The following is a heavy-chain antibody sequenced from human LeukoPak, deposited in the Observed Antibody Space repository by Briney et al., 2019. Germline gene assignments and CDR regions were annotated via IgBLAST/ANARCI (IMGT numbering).Heavy chain of an antibody. CDR1: GFTFSRYD. CDR3: AKNIAAADSSGYYYYYMDV. V-gene: IGHV3-13*01. Sequence: PGGSLRLSCAASGFTFSRYDMHWVRQSTGDGLEWVSAISTAGDTYYSDSVKGRSTISRDNSKNTLYLQMNSLRAEDTAVYYCAKNIAAADSSGYYYYYMDVWGKGTTVTVSS. CDR2: ISTAGDT. D-gene: IGHD6-13*01. J-gene: IGHJ6*03.